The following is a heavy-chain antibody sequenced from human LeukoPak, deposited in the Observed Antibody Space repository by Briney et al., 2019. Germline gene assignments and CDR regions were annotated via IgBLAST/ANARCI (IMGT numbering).Heavy chain of an antibody. V-gene: IGHV1-69*06. CDR1: GGTFSSYA. CDR2: IIPIFGTA. J-gene: IGHJ4*02. CDR3: AKVRWGSDNALDS. Sequence: SVKVSCKASGGTFSSYAISWVRQAPGQGLEWMGGIIPIFGTANYAQKFQGRVTITADKSTSTAYMELNSLRAEDTAVYYCAKVRWGSDNALDSWGQGTLVTGSS. D-gene: IGHD3-16*01.